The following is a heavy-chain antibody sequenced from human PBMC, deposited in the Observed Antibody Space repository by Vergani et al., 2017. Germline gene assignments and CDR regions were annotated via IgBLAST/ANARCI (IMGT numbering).Heavy chain of an antibody. D-gene: IGHD3-10*01. CDR3: ARARFESVMATMA. CDR1: GFTFSSYA. J-gene: IGHJ5*02. Sequence: QVQLVESGGGVVQPGRSLRLSCAASGFTFSSYAMHWVRQAPGKGLEWVAVISYDGSNKYYADSVKGRFTISRDNSKNTRYLQMNSLRAEDTAVYYCARARFESVMATMAWGQGTLVTVSS. V-gene: IGHV3-30-3*01. CDR2: ISYDGSNK.